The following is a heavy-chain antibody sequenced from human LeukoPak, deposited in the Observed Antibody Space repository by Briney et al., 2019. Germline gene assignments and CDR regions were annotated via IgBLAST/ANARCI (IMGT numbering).Heavy chain of an antibody. J-gene: IGHJ4*02. CDR2: ISEDGTEK. D-gene: IGHD3-10*01. Sequence: GRSLRLSCVASGFTFSTPSIHWVRQAPGKGLDWVAVISEDGTEKYYADSVKGRFTVSRDNSKDTLSLQMNSLRVEDTAVYYCAKPVSVYGSGSRSPPSDYWGQGTLVTVSS. V-gene: IGHV3-30-3*02. CDR1: GFTFSTPS. CDR3: AKPVSVYGSGSRSPPSDY.